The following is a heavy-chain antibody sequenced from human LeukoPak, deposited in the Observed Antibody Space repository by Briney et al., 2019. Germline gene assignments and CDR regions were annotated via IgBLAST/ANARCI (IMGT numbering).Heavy chain of an antibody. V-gene: IGHV3-33*01. D-gene: IGHD2-8*01. CDR1: GFTFSTFG. Sequence: GGTLRLSCAASGFTFSTFGMHWVRQAPGKGLERVADIWFDGSKTYYSESVKGRFTVSRDNSKHTPYLQKNSLRVEDTAVYYCARVGSVYTVDYWGQGTLVTVSS. CDR2: IWFDGSKT. CDR3: ARVGSVYTVDY. J-gene: IGHJ4*02.